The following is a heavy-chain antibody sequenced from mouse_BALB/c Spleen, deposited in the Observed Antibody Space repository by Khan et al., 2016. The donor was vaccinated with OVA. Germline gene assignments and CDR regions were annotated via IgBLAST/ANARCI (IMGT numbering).Heavy chain of an antibody. CDR2: IYPGSGKP. V-gene: IGHV1-77*01. CDR1: GYTFTDYY. CDR3: ARGDYGLYYFDY. D-gene: IGHD1-2*01. Sequence: QVQLKQSGAELARPGASVKLSCKASGYTFTDYYINWVKQRTGQGLEWIGDIYPGSGKPYYNEKFKGKATLTADNSSSTAYMQLSSLTSEDSAVYFCARGDYGLYYFDYWGQGTTLTVSS. J-gene: IGHJ2*01.